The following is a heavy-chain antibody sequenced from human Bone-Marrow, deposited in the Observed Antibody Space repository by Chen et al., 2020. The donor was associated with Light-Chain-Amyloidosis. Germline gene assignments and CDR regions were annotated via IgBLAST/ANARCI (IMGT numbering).Heavy chain of an antibody. CDR3: ARRRDGYNFDY. D-gene: IGHD5-12*01. CDR2: IYPDASDA. V-gene: IGHV5-51*01. CDR1: GYTFPNYW. J-gene: IGHJ4*02. Sequence: EVQLEQSGPEVKKPGESLKISCKGSGYTFPNYWIGWVRQMPGNGLEWMGVIYPDASDASYSPSFEGQVTISADKSITTAYLQWRSLKASDTAMYYCARRRDGYNFDYWGQGTLVTVSS.